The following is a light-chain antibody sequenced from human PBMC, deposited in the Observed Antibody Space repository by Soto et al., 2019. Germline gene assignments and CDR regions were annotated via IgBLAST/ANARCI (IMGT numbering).Light chain of an antibody. Sequence: VFTRWPGPLSLSPGEVATLSCRASQSVSSSYLAWYQQTPGQAPRLLIFGASSRATGIPDRFRGSGSGTDFTLTISRLEPEDFAVYYCQQYGGSPLTFGQGTKVDIK. J-gene: IGKJ1*01. CDR1: QSVSSSY. V-gene: IGKV3-20*01. CDR3: QQYGGSPLT. CDR2: GAS.